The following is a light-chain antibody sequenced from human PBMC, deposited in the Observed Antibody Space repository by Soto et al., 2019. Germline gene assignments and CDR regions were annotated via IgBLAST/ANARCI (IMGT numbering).Light chain of an antibody. J-gene: IGLJ2*01. Sequence: QSALTQPPSASGSLGQTVTISCTGTSSDVGGNNFVSWHQQHPGKAPKVMIYEVTERPPGVPDRFSGSKSGNTASLTVCGLQAEDEADYYCSSFAGGGNPVLLGGGTKLTVL. V-gene: IGLV2-8*01. CDR3: SSFAGGGNPVL. CDR1: SSDVGGNNF. CDR2: EVT.